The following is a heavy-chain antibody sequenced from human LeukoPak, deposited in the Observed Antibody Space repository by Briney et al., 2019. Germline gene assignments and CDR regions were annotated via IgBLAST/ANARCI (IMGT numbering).Heavy chain of an antibody. CDR3: ARGFWRDGMDV. Sequence: GGSLRLSCAASGFTFTNYAMSWVRQAPGKGLEWVSAISGRGSSTYYADSVKGRFTISRDNSKNTLYLQMNSLRAEDTAVYYCARGFWRDGMDVWGQGTTVTVSS. D-gene: IGHD3-3*01. CDR1: GFTFTNYA. CDR2: ISGRGSST. J-gene: IGHJ6*02. V-gene: IGHV3-23*01.